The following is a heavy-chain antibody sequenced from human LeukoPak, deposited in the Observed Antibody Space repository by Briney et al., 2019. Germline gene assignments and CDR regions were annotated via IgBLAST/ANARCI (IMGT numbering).Heavy chain of an antibody. Sequence: GGSLRLSCAASGFTFSSYRMNWVRQAPGKGLEWVSYISSSSSTIYYADSVKGRFTISRDNAKNSLYLQMNSLRAEDTAVYYCARDDTGDLGANYYHYYMDVWGKGTTVTVSS. CDR3: ARDDTGDLGANYYHYYMDV. CDR2: ISSSSSTI. V-gene: IGHV3-48*04. D-gene: IGHD1-26*01. CDR1: GFTFSSYR. J-gene: IGHJ6*03.